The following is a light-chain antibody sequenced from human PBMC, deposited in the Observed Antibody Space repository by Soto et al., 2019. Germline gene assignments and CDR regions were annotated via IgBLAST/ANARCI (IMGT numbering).Light chain of an antibody. CDR1: QSVSSN. J-gene: IGKJ1*01. Sequence: IVIPKYPATLSVSPGERATLSCRASQSVSSNLAWYQQKPGQAPGLLIYDTSTRASGVPDRFSGSGSGTEFTLTISRLEPEDFAVYYCQQYGTSPPTFGQGTKVDIK. CDR2: DTS. CDR3: QQYGTSPPT. V-gene: IGKV3D-15*01.